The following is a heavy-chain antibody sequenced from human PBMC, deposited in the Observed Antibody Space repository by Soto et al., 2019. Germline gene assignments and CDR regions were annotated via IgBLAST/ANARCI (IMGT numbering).Heavy chain of an antibody. V-gene: IGHV3-23*01. CDR1: GFTFSSYA. D-gene: IGHD4-17*01. CDR2: ISGSGGST. Sequence: PGGSLRLSCAASGFTFSSYAMSWVRQAPGKGLEWVSAISGSGGSTYYADSVKGRFTISRDNSKNTLYLQMNSLRAEDTAVYYCAKDLGSTTVTTDWFDPWGQGTLVTV. J-gene: IGHJ5*02. CDR3: AKDLGSTTVTTDWFDP.